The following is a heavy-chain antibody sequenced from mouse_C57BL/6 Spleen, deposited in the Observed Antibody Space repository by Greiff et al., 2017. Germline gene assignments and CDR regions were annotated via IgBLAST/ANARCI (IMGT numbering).Heavy chain of an antibody. CDR2: IDPSDSET. J-gene: IGHJ1*03. D-gene: IGHD1-1*01. V-gene: IGHV1-52*01. CDR1: GYTFTSYW. CDR3: ARDYGSSRYFDV. Sequence: QVQLKQPGAELVRPGSSVKLSCKASGYTFTSYWMHWVKQRPIQGLEWIGNIDPSDSETHYNQKFKDKATLTVDKSSSTAYMQLSSLTSEDSAVYYCARDYGSSRYFDVWGTGTTVTVSS.